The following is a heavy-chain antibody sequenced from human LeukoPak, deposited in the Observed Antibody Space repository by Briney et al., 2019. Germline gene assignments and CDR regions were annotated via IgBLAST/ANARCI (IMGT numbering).Heavy chain of an antibody. CDR2: INTNTGNP. J-gene: IGHJ4*02. Sequence: ASVKVSCKASGYTFTNYGISWVRQAPGQGLEWMGWINTNTGNPTYAQGFTGRFVFSLDTSVSTAYLQISSLKAEDTAVYYCASGRGQYGSGSFPHDYWGQGTLVTVSS. CDR3: ASGRGQYGSGSFPHDY. CDR1: GYTFTNYG. V-gene: IGHV7-4-1*02. D-gene: IGHD3-10*01.